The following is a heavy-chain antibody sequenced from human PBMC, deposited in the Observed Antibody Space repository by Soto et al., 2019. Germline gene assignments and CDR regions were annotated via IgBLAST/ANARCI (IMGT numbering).Heavy chain of an antibody. CDR3: IRSFGVVIE. CDR2: IRSKANSYAT. J-gene: IGHJ4*02. Sequence: QLVESGGGLVKPGGSLRLSCAASTFTFSSYSMNWVRQVPGKGLEWVGRIRSKANSYATGYAESVKGRFTISRDDSKNTAYLQMSGLKTEDTAVYYCIRSFGVVIEWGQGTLVTVSS. D-gene: IGHD3-3*01. CDR1: TFTFSSYS. V-gene: IGHV3-73*01.